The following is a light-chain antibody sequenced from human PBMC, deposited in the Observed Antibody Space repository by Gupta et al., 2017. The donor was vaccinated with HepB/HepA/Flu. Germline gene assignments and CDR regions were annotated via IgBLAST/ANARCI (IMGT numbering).Light chain of an antibody. CDR1: QSVSSY. J-gene: IGKJ5*01. Sequence: EIVLTQSPATLSLSPGERATLSCRVSQSVSSYLAWYQQKPGQAPRLLIYDASNRATGIPARFSGSGSGTDFTLTISSLEPEDFAVYYCQQRSNWPREITFGQGTRLEIK. CDR2: DAS. CDR3: QQRSNWPREIT. V-gene: IGKV3-11*01.